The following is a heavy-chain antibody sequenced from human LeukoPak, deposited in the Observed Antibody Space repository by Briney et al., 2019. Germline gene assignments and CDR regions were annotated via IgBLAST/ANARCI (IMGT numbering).Heavy chain of an antibody. V-gene: IGHV3-30*02. D-gene: IGHD3-10*01. CDR3: AKEDAGPDY. Sequence: PGGSLRLSCAASGFTFSSYEMNWVRQAPGKGLEWVAFIRYDGSNKYYADSVKGRFTISRDNSKNTLYLQMNSLRAEDTAVYYCAKEDAGPDYWGQGTLVTVSS. CDR1: GFTFSSYE. CDR2: IRYDGSNK. J-gene: IGHJ4*02.